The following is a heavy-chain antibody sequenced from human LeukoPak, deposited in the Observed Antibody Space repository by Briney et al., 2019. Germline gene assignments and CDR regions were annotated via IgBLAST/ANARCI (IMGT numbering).Heavy chain of an antibody. D-gene: IGHD3/OR15-3a*01. J-gene: IGHJ5*02. CDR2: INHSGST. Sequence: SETLSLTCAVYGGSFSGYYWSWTRQPPGKGLEWIGEINHSGSTNYNPSLKSRVTISVDTSKNQFSLKLSSVTAADTAVYYCARGFGHPYPRTYAGLYNWFDPWGQGTLVTVSS. CDR1: GGSFSGYY. V-gene: IGHV4-34*01. CDR3: ARGFGHPYPRTYAGLYNWFDP.